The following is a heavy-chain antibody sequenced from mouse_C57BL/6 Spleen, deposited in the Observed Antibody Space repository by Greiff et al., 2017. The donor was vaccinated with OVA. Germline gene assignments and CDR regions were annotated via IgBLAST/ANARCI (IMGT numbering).Heavy chain of an antibody. V-gene: IGHV1-81*01. CDR2: IYPRSGNT. Sequence: QVQLQQSGAELARPGASVKLSCKASGYTFTSYGISWVKQRTGQGLEWIGEIYPRSGNTYYNEKFKGKATLTADKSSSTAYMELRSLTSEDSAVYFCAREYYGHWYFDVWGTGTTVTVSS. CDR3: AREYYGHWYFDV. J-gene: IGHJ1*03. D-gene: IGHD1-2*01. CDR1: GYTFTSYG.